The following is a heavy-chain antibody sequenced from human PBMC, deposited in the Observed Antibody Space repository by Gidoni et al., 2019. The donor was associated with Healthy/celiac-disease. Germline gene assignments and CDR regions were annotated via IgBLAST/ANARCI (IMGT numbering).Heavy chain of an antibody. CDR2: IKQDGSEK. D-gene: IGHD6-13*01. CDR3: ARVPGIAAAVGYYGMDV. V-gene: IGHV3-7*01. J-gene: IGHJ6*02. CDR1: GFTFSSYW. Sequence: EVQLVESGGGLVQPGGSLRLSCAASGFTFSSYWMSWVRQAPGKGLEWVANIKQDGSEKYYVDSVKGRFTISRDNAKNSLYLQMNSLRAEDTAVYYCARVPGIAAAVGYYGMDVWGQGTTVTVSS.